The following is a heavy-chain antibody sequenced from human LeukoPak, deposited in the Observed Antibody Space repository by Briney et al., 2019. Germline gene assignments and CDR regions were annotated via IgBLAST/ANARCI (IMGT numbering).Heavy chain of an antibody. V-gene: IGHV1-46*01. CDR2: INPSGGST. CDR3: ARDRASGSYQVSFCYDLDV. D-gene: IGHD3-10*01. J-gene: IGHJ6*02. Sequence: ASVKVSCKASGYTFTSYYIHWVRQAPGQGLAWMGVINPSGGSTTYAQNFQSRVTMTTDTSTSTVYMELSSLRSEDTAVYYCARDRASGSYQVSFCYDLDVWGLGTTVTVSS. CDR1: GYTFTSYY.